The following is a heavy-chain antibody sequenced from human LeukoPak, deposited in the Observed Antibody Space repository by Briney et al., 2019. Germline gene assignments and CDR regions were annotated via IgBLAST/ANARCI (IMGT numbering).Heavy chain of an antibody. D-gene: IGHD3-3*01. CDR3: ARGTILGWLSQRFDP. CDR2: INHSGST. CDR1: GGSFSGYY. V-gene: IGHV4-34*01. J-gene: IGHJ5*02. Sequence: SETLSLTCAVYGGSFSGYYWSWIRQPPGKGLEWIGEINHSGSTNYNPSLKSRVAISVDTSKNQFSLKLSSVTAADTAVYYCARGTILGWLSQRFDPWGQGTLVTVSS.